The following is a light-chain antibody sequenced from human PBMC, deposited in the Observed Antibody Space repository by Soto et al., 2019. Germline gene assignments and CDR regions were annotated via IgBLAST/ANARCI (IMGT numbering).Light chain of an antibody. CDR2: INS. J-gene: IGLJ3*02. CDR1: SSNIGSNA. V-gene: IGLV1-44*01. CDR3: ASWDDSLNGWV. Sequence: QSVLTQPPSASGTPGQRVTIPCSGGSSNIGSNAIHWYQQLPGTAPKLLIYINSQRPSGVPDRFSASKSGTSASLAISGLQSEDEADYYCASWDDSLNGWVLGGGTKLTVL.